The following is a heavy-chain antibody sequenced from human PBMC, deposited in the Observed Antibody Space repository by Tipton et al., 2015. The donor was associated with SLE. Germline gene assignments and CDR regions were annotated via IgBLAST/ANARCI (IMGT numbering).Heavy chain of an antibody. CDR2: ISGSGGST. CDR1: GFTFSSYA. CDR3: AKVFYGDYGAEYFQH. V-gene: IGHV3-23*01. J-gene: IGHJ1*01. Sequence: SLRLSCAASGFTFSSYAMSWVRQAPGKGLEWVSAISGSGGSTYYADSVKGRFTISRDNSKNTLYLQMNSLRAEDTAVYYCAKVFYGDYGAEYFQHWGQGTLVTVSS. D-gene: IGHD4-17*01.